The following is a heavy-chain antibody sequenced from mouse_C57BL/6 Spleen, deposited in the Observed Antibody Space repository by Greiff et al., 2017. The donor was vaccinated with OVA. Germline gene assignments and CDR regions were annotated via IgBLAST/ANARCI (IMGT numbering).Heavy chain of an antibody. D-gene: IGHD1-1*01. CDR3: ASHYYGSSYDWYFDV. CDR2: ISSGGSYT. Sequence: EVQLVESGGDLVKPGGSLKLSCAASGFTFSSYGMSWVRQTPDKRLEWVATISSGGSYTYYPDSVKGRFTISRDNAKNTLYLQMSSLKSEDTAMYYCASHYYGSSYDWYFDVWGTGTTVTVSS. CDR1: GFTFSSYG. V-gene: IGHV5-6*01. J-gene: IGHJ1*03.